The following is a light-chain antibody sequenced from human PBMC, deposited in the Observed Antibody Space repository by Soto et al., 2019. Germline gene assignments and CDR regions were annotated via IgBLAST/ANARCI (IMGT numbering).Light chain of an antibody. CDR3: QQSYSTSWT. J-gene: IGKJ1*01. CDR2: AAS. Sequence: DIQMTQSPSSLSASVGDRVTITCRASQSISSYLNWYQQKPGKAPKLLIYAASSLQSGVPSRFSGSGSGTDFTLTTSSVQPEDFATYYCQQSYSTSWTFGQGTKVEIK. CDR1: QSISSY. V-gene: IGKV1-39*01.